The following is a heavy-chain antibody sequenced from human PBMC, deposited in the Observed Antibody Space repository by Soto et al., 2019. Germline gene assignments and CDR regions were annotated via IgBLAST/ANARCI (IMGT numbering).Heavy chain of an antibody. CDR3: AKGVEGYVVSSFDS. CDR1: GFIFSDYA. CDR2: ITSSGSST. D-gene: IGHD5-12*01. V-gene: IGHV3-23*01. Sequence: EVQLLESGGGGVQPGGSLRLSCAASGFIFSDYAMTWVRQTPGKGLEWVSAITSSGSSTYFADSRKGRITISRDNSKNTLSLQMDSLRVEDTAIYYCAKGVEGYVVSSFDSWGQGALVTVSS. J-gene: IGHJ4*02.